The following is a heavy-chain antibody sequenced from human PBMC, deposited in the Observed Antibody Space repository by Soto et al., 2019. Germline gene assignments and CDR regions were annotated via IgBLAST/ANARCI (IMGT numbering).Heavy chain of an antibody. Sequence: GGSLILSCAASGFTFSRYWMHWVRQAPGKGLVWVSRIDSYGSATSQVDSVEGRFTISRDNAKNTLYLQMNSLRAEDAAVYYCARGWVEGLSRQPPTDYWGQGTLVTVSS. V-gene: IGHV3-74*01. CDR1: GFTFSRYW. CDR3: ARGWVEGLSRQPPTDY. J-gene: IGHJ4*02. CDR2: IDSYGSAT. D-gene: IGHD3-3*01.